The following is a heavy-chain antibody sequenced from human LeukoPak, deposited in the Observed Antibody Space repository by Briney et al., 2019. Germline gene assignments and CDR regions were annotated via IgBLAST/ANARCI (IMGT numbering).Heavy chain of an antibody. V-gene: IGHV1-2*02. CDR3: ARNYYDSSSDAFDI. Sequence: ASVKVSCKASGYTFTGYYMHWVRQAPGQGPEWMGWINPNSGGTNYAQKFQGRVTMTRDTSISTAYMELSRLRSDDTAVYYCARNYYDSSSDAFDIWGQGTMVTVSS. CDR1: GYTFTGYY. D-gene: IGHD3-22*01. CDR2: INPNSGGT. J-gene: IGHJ3*02.